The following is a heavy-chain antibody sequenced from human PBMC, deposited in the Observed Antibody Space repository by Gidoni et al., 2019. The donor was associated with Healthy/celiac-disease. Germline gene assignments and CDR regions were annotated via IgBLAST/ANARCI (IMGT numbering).Heavy chain of an antibody. D-gene: IGHD1-1*01. V-gene: IGHV3-23*01. CDR3: AKGVGGGNWYWFDP. J-gene: IGHJ5*02. CDR2: IVGSGGTT. Sequence: EVQVLESGGGLVQPGGSLRLSCAASGFTFSSYAMSWVRQAPGKGLEWVSAIVGSGGTTYYADSVKGRFTISRDNSKNTLYLQMNSLSVEDAAVYYCAKGVGGGNWYWFDPWGQGTLVTVSS. CDR1: GFTFSSYA.